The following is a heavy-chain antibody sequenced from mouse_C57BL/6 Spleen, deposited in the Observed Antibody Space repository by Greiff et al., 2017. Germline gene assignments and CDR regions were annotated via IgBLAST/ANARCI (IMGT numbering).Heavy chain of an antibody. CDR2: IDPSDSYT. Sequence: QVQLQQPGAELVMPGASVKLSCKASGYTFTSYWMHWVKQRPGQGLEWIGEIDPSDSYTNYNQKFQGKSTLTVDKSSSTAYMQLSSLTSEDSAVYYCARRDGSSYDWYCEVWGTGTTVTVSS. V-gene: IGHV1-69*01. CDR1: GYTFTSYW. CDR3: ARRDGSSYDWYCEV. D-gene: IGHD1-1*01. J-gene: IGHJ1*03.